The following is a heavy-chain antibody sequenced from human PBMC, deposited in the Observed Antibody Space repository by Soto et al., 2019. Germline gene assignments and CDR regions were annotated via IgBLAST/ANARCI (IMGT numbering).Heavy chain of an antibody. J-gene: IGHJ6*02. CDR1: GYTFTGYY. D-gene: IGHD3-10*01. Sequence: QVQLVQSGAEVKKPGASVKVSCKASGYTFTGYYMHWVRQAPGQGLEWMGWINPNSGGTNYAQKFQGWVTMARDTSIRTAYMELSRLRSDDTAVYYCARGGERITMVRGVLTPPDDPRYYYYGMDVWGQGTTVTVSS. CDR3: ARGGERITMVRGVLTPPDDPRYYYYGMDV. V-gene: IGHV1-2*04. CDR2: INPNSGGT.